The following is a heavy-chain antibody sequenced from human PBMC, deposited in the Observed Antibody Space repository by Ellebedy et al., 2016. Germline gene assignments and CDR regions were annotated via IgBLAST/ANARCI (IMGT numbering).Heavy chain of an antibody. Sequence: GGSLRLSCAASGFTFDDYAMHWVRQAPGKGLEWVSGISWNSGSIGYADSVKGRFTISRDNAKNTLYLQMNSLRAEDTAVYYCARVLMVPNWFDPWGQGTLVTVSS. CDR3: ARVLMVPNWFDP. V-gene: IGHV3-9*01. CDR1: GFTFDDYA. D-gene: IGHD3-10*01. J-gene: IGHJ5*02. CDR2: ISWNSGSI.